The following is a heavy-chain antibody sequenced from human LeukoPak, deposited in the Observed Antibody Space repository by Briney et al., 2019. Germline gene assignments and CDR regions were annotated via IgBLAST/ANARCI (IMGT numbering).Heavy chain of an antibody. CDR2: ISWDGGST. V-gene: IGHV3-43D*03. Sequence: GGSLRLSCAASGFTFSSYAMSWVRQAPGKGLEWVSLISWDGGSTYYADSVKGRFTISRDNSKNSLYLQMNSLRAEDTALYYCAKDGGSGRYYYMDVWGKGTTVTVSS. CDR3: AKDGGSGRYYYMDV. D-gene: IGHD3-10*01. J-gene: IGHJ6*03. CDR1: GFTFSSYA.